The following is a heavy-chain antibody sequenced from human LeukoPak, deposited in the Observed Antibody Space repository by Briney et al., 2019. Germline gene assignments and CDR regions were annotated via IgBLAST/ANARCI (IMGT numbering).Heavy chain of an antibody. CDR2: IIPIFGTA. J-gene: IGHJ6*03. Sequence: ASVKVSCKASGGTFSSYAISWVRQAPGQGLEWIGGIIPIFGTANYAQKFQGRVTITTDESTSTAYIELSSLRSEDTAVYYCASQYGSGSYYHYYCYYMDVWGKGTTVTVSS. CDR3: ASQYGSGSYYHYYCYYMDV. CDR1: GGTFSSYA. V-gene: IGHV1-69*05. D-gene: IGHD3-10*01.